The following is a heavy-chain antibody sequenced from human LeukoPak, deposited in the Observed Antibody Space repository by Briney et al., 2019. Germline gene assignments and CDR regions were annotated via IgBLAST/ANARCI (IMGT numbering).Heavy chain of an antibody. Sequence: SETLSLTCTVSGGSISSYYWSRIRQPAGKGLEWIGRIYTSGSTNYNPSLKSRVTMSVDTSKNQFSLKLASVTAADTAVYYCAKGGGDYGDYVMDYYYYYMDVWGKGTTVTVSS. D-gene: IGHD4-17*01. CDR3: AKGGGDYGDYVMDYYYYYMDV. CDR2: IYTSGST. V-gene: IGHV4-4*07. CDR1: GGSISSYY. J-gene: IGHJ6*03.